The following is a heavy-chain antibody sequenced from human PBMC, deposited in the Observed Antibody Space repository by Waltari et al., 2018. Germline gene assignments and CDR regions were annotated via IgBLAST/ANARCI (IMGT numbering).Heavy chain of an antibody. CDR1: GFTFDDCG. CDR3: ARDPTVVPYYYMDV. J-gene: IGHJ6*03. V-gene: IGHV3-20*01. CDR2: ITWNGARA. Sequence: EVQVVESGGRVVRPGGSLRLACVASGFTFDDCGMSWVRQPPGKGLEWVSSITWNGARAGYADSVKGRFTISRDNAKNSLYLEMNDLRAEDTALYHCARDPTVVPYYYMDVWGKGTTVTVSS. D-gene: IGHD2-15*01.